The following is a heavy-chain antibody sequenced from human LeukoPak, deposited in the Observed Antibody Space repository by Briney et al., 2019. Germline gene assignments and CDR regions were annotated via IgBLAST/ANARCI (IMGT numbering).Heavy chain of an antibody. D-gene: IGHD6-13*01. J-gene: IGHJ5*02. CDR2: ITGYGAT. CDR1: GSTFSNFA. V-gene: IGHV3-23*01. Sequence: GGSLRLSRAASGSTFSNFAMMWVRQAPGTGLQWVSTITGYGATFYADSVRGRFTIFRDTSMNTLFLQMNSLGAEDTAVYYCAKGAAAGKVDWFDPWGQGTLVTVSS. CDR3: AKGAAAGKVDWFDP.